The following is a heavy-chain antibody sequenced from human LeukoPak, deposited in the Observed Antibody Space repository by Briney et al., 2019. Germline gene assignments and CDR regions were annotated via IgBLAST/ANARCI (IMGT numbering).Heavy chain of an antibody. J-gene: IGHJ5*02. CDR2: ISGSGGST. CDR3: ARAATNIAAAQGWFDP. CDR1: GFTFSSYS. D-gene: IGHD6-13*01. V-gene: IGHV3-23*01. Sequence: GGSLRLSCAASGFTFSSYSMNWVRQAPGKGLEWVSAISGSGGSTYYADSVKGRFTISRDNSKNTLYLQMNSLRAEDTAVYYCARAATNIAAAQGWFDPWGQGTLVTVSS.